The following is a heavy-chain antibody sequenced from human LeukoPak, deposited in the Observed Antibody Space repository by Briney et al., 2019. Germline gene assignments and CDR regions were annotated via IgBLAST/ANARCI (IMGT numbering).Heavy chain of an antibody. J-gene: IGHJ4*02. CDR1: GFTFSGCA. CDR3: ARHPEPGYCSSTSCHESYFDY. CDR2: ISGSGGRP. V-gene: IGHV3-23*01. Sequence: GGSLRLSCAASGFTFSGCAMSWVRQAPGKGLEWVSAISGSGGRPYYADSVKGRFTISRDNPKNTLYLQMNSLRAEDTAVYYCARHPEPGYCSSTSCHESYFDYWGQGTLVTVSS. D-gene: IGHD2-2*01.